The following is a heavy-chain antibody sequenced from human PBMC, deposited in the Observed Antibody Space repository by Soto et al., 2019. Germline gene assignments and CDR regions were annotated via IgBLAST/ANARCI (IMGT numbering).Heavy chain of an antibody. V-gene: IGHV5-51*01. CDR2: IYPGDSDT. D-gene: IGHD2-15*01. CDR3: ARRHCSGGSCYYDAFDI. Sequence: GESLKISCKGSGYSFTSYWIGWVRQMPGKGLEWMGIIYPGDSDTRYSPSFQGQVTISADKSISTAYLQWSSLKASDTAMYYCARRHCSGGSCYYDAFDIWGQGTMVTVSS. J-gene: IGHJ3*02. CDR1: GYSFTSYW.